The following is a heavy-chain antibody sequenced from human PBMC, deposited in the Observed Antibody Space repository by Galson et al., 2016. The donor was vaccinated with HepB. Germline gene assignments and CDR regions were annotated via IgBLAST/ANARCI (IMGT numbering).Heavy chain of an antibody. CDR1: GGSISGYY. D-gene: IGHD5-24*01. CDR2: VHYRGNT. CDR3: ARCRDGYNYDFDS. V-gene: IGHV4-59*01. Sequence: SETLSLTCTVSGGSISGYYWSWLRQSPGKGLEWIGYVHYRGNTNSNPSLQRRVNIFLHTSNNQFSLELTSVTAADTAVYYCARCRDGYNYDFDSWGQGTLVTVSS. J-gene: IGHJ4*02.